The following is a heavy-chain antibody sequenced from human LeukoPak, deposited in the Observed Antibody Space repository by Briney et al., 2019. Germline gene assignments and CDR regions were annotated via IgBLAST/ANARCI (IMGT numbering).Heavy chain of an antibody. Sequence: ASVKVSCKASGYTFTSHYMHWVRQAPGQGLEWMGLINPSGTSTIYAEKFQGRIIMTRDMSTTTDYMELSSLRSDDTAVYYCARYPRRWLHNYAFDIWGQGTMVTVSS. CDR3: ARYPRRWLHNYAFDI. V-gene: IGHV1-46*01. CDR1: GYTFTSHY. CDR2: INPSGTST. D-gene: IGHD5-24*01. J-gene: IGHJ3*02.